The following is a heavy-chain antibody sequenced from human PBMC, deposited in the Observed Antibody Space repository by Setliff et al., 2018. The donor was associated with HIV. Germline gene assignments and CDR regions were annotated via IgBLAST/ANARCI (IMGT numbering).Heavy chain of an antibody. D-gene: IGHD2-15*01. CDR1: GGSIRTYY. Sequence: SETLSLTCTASGGSIRTYYWSWIRQPPGKGLEWIGYIFYSVNTNYNPSLKGRVTISVDTSKNQFPLKLSSVTAADTAVYYCARLAREEYCRGRTCYPNWFDPWGPGTLVTVSS. CDR3: ARLAREEYCRGRTCYPNWFDP. J-gene: IGHJ5*02. CDR2: IFYSVNT. V-gene: IGHV4-59*08.